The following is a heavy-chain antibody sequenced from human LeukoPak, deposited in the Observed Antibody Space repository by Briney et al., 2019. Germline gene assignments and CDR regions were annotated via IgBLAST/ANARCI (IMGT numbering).Heavy chain of an antibody. V-gene: IGHV3-30*02. CDR3: AKDQFKPSGITMVRGVRGYYYYMDV. CDR2: IRSDGTNK. J-gene: IGHJ6*03. CDR1: GFTFSSYG. Sequence: GGSLRLSCAASGFTFSSYGMYWVRRAPGKGLEWVAFIRSDGTNKYYADSVRGRFTISRDNSKNTLYLQMNSLRAEDTAVYYCAKDQFKPSGITMVRGVRGYYYYMDVWGKGTTVTISS. D-gene: IGHD3-10*01.